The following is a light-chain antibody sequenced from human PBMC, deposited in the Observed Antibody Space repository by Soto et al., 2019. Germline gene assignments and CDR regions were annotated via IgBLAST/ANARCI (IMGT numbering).Light chain of an antibody. V-gene: IGKV3-15*01. J-gene: IGKJ5*01. CDR2: GAS. Sequence: EIVLTQSPGTLSLSPGERATLSCRASQSVSSSYLVWHQQKPGQAPRLLIYGASTRATGIPARFSGSGSGTEFTLTISSLQSEDFAVYYCQQYHKWPPITFGQGTRLEIK. CDR3: QQYHKWPPIT. CDR1: QSVSSSY.